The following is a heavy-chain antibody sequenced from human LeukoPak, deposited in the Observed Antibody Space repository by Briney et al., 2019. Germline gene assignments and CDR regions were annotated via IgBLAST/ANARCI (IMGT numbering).Heavy chain of an antibody. Sequence: GGSLRLSCAASGFTFSSYWMSWVRQAPGKGLEWVANIKQDGSEKYYVDSVKGRFTISRDNAKNSLYQQMNSLRAEDTAVYYCARSDWFHGINYFDYWGQGTLVTVSS. CDR2: IKQDGSEK. V-gene: IGHV3-7*01. D-gene: IGHD3-9*01. CDR3: ARSDWFHGINYFDY. J-gene: IGHJ4*02. CDR1: GFTFSSYW.